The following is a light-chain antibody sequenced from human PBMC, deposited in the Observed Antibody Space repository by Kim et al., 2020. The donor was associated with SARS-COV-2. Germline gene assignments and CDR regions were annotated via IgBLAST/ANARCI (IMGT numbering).Light chain of an antibody. CDR2: AAS. J-gene: IGKJ2*01. Sequence: ASVGDRVTITGRASHDISNFLAWNQQKPGKAPKLLIYAASTLQSGVPSKFSGSGSGTDFTLTISSLQPEDFATYYCQQLNNYPYTFGQGTKLEI. CDR1: HDISNF. V-gene: IGKV1-9*01. CDR3: QQLNNYPYT.